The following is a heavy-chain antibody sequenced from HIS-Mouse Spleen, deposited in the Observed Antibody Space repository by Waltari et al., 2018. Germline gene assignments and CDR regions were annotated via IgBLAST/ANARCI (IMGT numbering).Heavy chain of an antibody. V-gene: IGHV3-30*18. CDR2: ISYDGSNK. Sequence: QVQLVESGGGGVQPGGSLRLACAPSGFTFISNGWPWVRQAPGKGLEWVAVISYDGSNKYYADSVKGRFTISRDNSKNTLYLQMNSLRAEDTAVYYCAKDRGSPLYFDYWGQGTLVTVSS. J-gene: IGHJ4*02. CDR3: AKDRGSPLYFDY. CDR1: GFTFISNG. D-gene: IGHD1-26*01.